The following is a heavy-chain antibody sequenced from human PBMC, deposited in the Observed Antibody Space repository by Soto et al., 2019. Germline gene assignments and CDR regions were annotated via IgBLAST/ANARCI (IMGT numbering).Heavy chain of an antibody. Sequence: GGSLRLSCTASGFTFTNYGIHWVRQAPGKGLEWVSLIWFDDTNTYYADSVKGRFSISRDDSRNTVYLQMSSLRTEDTAVYYCARPHCTSGVCSYYLESWGQGTLVTVSS. CDR3: ARPHCTSGVCSYYLES. CDR1: GFTFTNYG. J-gene: IGHJ1*01. D-gene: IGHD3-22*01. CDR2: IWFDDTNT. V-gene: IGHV3-33*01.